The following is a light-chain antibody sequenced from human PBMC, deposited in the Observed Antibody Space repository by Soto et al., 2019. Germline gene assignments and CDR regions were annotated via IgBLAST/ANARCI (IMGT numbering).Light chain of an antibody. CDR3: QQRSNWPAWT. CDR1: QYINTR. J-gene: IGKJ1*01. CDR2: DAS. Sequence: EIVLTQSPASLSSFPGDRVTLSCRASQYINTRLAWYQHRPGQAPRLLIYDASNRATGIPARFSGSGSGTDFTLTISSLEPEDFAVYYCQQRSNWPAWTFGQGTKVDIK. V-gene: IGKV3-11*01.